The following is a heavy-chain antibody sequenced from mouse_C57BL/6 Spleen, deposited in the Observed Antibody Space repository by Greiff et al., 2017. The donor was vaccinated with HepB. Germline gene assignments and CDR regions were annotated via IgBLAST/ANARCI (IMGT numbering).Heavy chain of an antibody. Sequence: QVQLQQSGAELVRPGASVTLSCKASGYTFPDYEMHWVKQTPVHGLEWIGAIDPETGGTAYNQKFKGKAILTANKSSSTAYMELRSLTAEDSAVYYCTRWEGVYDYTAYWGQGTLVTVSA. CDR1: GYTFPDYE. CDR3: TRWEGVYDYTAY. V-gene: IGHV1-15*01. J-gene: IGHJ3*01. D-gene: IGHD2-4*01. CDR2: IDPETGGT.